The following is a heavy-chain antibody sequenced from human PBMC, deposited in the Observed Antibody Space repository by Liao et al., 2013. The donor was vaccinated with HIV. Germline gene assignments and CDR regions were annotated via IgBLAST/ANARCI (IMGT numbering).Heavy chain of an antibody. V-gene: IGHV4-39*07. CDR2: VYFTGSD. D-gene: IGHD3-10*01. CDR1: GGSISSQTNF. CDR3: ARDPRRGLFYFDL. J-gene: IGHJ4*02. Sequence: QVQLQASGPGLIKPSETLSLTCTVSGGSISSQTNFWGWIRQPPGKGLEWIGSVYFTGSDYYTPSLKSRATISVDTSKNQMSLHLTSVTAADTAIYYCARDPRRGLFYFDLWGPGILVTVSS.